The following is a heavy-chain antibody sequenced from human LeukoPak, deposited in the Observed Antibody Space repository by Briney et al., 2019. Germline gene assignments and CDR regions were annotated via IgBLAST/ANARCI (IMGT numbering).Heavy chain of an antibody. J-gene: IGHJ4*02. V-gene: IGHV3-21*01. Sequence: GRSLRLSCAVSGFTVRSYSMNWVRQAPGKGRECVSSVGGVSSYIYYADSLKGRFTISRDNAKNSLYLQMNSLRAEDTAVYYCARDSDSYGFDYWGQGTLVTVSS. CDR3: ARDSDSYGFDY. CDR2: VGGVSSYI. D-gene: IGHD5-18*01. CDR1: GFTVRSYS.